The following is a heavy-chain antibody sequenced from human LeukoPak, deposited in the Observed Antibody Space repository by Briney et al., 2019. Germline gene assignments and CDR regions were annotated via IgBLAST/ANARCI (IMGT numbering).Heavy chain of an antibody. V-gene: IGHV3-9*01. CDR1: GFTFDDYA. CDR3: AKTKGSSGSYNGYFEY. J-gene: IGHJ4*03. CDR2: ISWNSGSI. Sequence: GRSLRLSCAASGFTFDDYAMHWVRQAPGKGLEWVSGISWNSGSIGYADSVKGRFTISRDNAKNSLYLQMNSLRAEDTALYYCAKTKGSSGSYNGYFEYWGEGTLVTVSS. D-gene: IGHD3-22*01.